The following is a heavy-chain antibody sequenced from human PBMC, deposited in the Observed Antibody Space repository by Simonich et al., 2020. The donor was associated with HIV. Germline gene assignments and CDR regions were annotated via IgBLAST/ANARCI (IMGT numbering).Heavy chain of an antibody. V-gene: IGHV4-34*01. D-gene: IGHD3-3*01. CDR2: INHSETN. Sequence: QVQLQQWGAGLLKPSETLSLTCSVYGVSFSGYYCSLIRQPPGKGLAWIGEINHSETNNYNTSIKSRVTISVDTAKNQFSQKLSSVTAADTAVYYCARGSWSGWSYYYYYMDVWGKGTTVTVSS. CDR3: ARGSWSGWSYYYYYMDV. J-gene: IGHJ6*03. CDR1: GVSFSGYY.